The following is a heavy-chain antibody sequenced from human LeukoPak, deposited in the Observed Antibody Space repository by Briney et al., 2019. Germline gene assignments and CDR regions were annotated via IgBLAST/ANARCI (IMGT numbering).Heavy chain of an antibody. CDR2: IYYSGST. CDR3: ARGTWSSSIDY. V-gene: IGHV4-30-4*01. CDR1: GGSISSGDYY. Sequence: SETLSLTCAVSGGSISSGDYYWSWIRQPPGKGLEYIGYIYYSGSTYYNPSLKSRITISVDTSKNQFSLKLSSVTAADTAVYYCARGTWSSSIDYWGQGTLVTVSS. J-gene: IGHJ4*02. D-gene: IGHD6-6*01.